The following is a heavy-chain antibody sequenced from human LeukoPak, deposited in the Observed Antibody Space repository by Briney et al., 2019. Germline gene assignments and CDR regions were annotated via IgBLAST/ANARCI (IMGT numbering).Heavy chain of an antibody. Sequence: SETLSLTCTASGGSISSYYWSWIRQPPGKGLEWIGYIYYSGSTNYNPSLKSRVTISVDTSKNQFSLKLSSVTAADTAVYYCARAQGYYYYMDVWGKGTTVTVSS. J-gene: IGHJ6*03. CDR2: IYYSGST. CDR3: ARAQGYYYYMDV. CDR1: GGSISSYY. V-gene: IGHV4-59*01.